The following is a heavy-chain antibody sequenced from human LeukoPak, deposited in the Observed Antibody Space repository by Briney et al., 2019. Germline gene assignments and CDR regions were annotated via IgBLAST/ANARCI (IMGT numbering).Heavy chain of an antibody. D-gene: IGHD3-10*01. V-gene: IGHV4-34*01. Sequence: SETLSLTCAVYGGSFSGYYWGWIRQPPGKGLEWIGEINHSGSTNYNPSLKSRVTISVDTSKNQFSLRLSSVTAADTAVYYCARASVSRWGYYYYGMDVWGQGTTVTVSS. J-gene: IGHJ6*02. CDR3: ARASVSRWGYYYYGMDV. CDR2: INHSGST. CDR1: GGSFSGYY.